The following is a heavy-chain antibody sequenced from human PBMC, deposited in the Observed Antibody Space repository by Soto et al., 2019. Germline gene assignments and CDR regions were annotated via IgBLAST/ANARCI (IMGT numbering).Heavy chain of an antibody. V-gene: IGHV1-8*01. CDR2: MNPNSGNT. D-gene: IGHD3-3*01. Sequence: QVQLVQSGAEVKKPGASVKVSCKASGYTFTSYDINWVRQATGQGLEWMGWMNPNSGNTGYAQKFQGRVTMTRNTSLSPXYMELSSLRSEDTAVYYCASPARNYDFWSGYSFDIWGQGTMVTVSS. CDR1: GYTFTSYD. CDR3: ASPARNYDFWSGYSFDI. J-gene: IGHJ3*02.